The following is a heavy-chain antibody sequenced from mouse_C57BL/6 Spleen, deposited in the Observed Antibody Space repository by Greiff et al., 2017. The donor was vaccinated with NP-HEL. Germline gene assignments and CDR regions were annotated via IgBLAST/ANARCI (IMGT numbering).Heavy chain of an antibody. Sequence: EVQLVESGGGLVQPGGSLKLSCAASGFTFSDYYMYWVRQTPEKRLEWVAYISNGGGSTYYPDTVKGRFTISRDNAKNTLYLQMSRLKSEDTAMYCCATFYGPYYYAMDYWGQGTSVTVSS. CDR2: ISNGGGST. CDR3: ATFYGPYYYAMDY. J-gene: IGHJ4*01. CDR1: GFTFSDYY. D-gene: IGHD1-1*01. V-gene: IGHV5-12*01.